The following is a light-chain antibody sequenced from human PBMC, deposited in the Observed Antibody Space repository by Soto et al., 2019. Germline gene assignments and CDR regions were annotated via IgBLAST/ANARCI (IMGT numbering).Light chain of an antibody. V-gene: IGKV1-5*01. CDR1: QSISSW. CDR3: QQYNSYSCT. Sequence: IQMTQSPSTLSASVGDRVTITCRAGQSISSWLAWYQQRPGKAPKLLIYDASSLESGVPSRFSGSGSGKEFTLTISSLQPDDYATYYRQQYNSYSCTFGQGTKVEIX. CDR2: DAS. J-gene: IGKJ1*01.